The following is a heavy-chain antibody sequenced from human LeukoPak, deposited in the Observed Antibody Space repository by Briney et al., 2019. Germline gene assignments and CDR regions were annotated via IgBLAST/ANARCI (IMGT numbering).Heavy chain of an antibody. Sequence: GRSLRLSCAATGFSFSSYGMHWVRQAPGKGLEWVAVISYDGSNKYYADSVKGRFTISRDNSKNTLYLQMNSLRAEDTAVYYCARDPEIGYSYGSWLDYWGQGTLVTVSS. D-gene: IGHD5-18*01. CDR1: GFSFSSYG. CDR3: ARDPEIGYSYGSWLDY. CDR2: ISYDGSNK. V-gene: IGHV3-33*05. J-gene: IGHJ4*02.